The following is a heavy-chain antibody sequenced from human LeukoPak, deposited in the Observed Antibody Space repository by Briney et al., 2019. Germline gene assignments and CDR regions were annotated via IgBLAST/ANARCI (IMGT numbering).Heavy chain of an antibody. D-gene: IGHD2-21*01. J-gene: IGHJ4*02. Sequence: HPGGSLRLSCAASGFTSSSYGMHWLRQAPGKGLEWVAFIRYDGSNKYYADSVKGRFTISRDSSKNTLYLQMNSPRAEDTAVYYCAKDICGGDCYPHGGYWGQGTLVTVSS. CDR1: GFTSSSYG. CDR3: AKDICGGDCYPHGGY. CDR2: IRYDGSNK. V-gene: IGHV3-30*02.